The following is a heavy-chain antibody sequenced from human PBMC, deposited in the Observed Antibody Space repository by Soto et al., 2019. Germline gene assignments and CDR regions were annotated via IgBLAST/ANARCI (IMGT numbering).Heavy chain of an antibody. CDR1: GFTFSNYW. J-gene: IGHJ4*02. CDR2: IKDDGSEN. V-gene: IGHV3-7*01. Sequence: GGSLRLSCTATGFTFSNYWMSWVRQAPGKGLEWVANIKDDGSENYYVDSVKGRFTISRDNAKNTLYLQMNGLRADDTAVYYCAKDSLLYGTVFDYWGQGTLVTVSS. CDR3: AKDSLLYGTVFDY. D-gene: IGHD1-1*01.